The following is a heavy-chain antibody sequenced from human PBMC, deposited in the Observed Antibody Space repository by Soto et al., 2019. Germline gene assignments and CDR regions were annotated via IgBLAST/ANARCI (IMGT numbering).Heavy chain of an antibody. J-gene: IGHJ3*02. Sequence: TLSLTCTVSGGSISSYYWSWIRQPPGKGLEWIGYIYYSGSTNYNPSLKSRVTISVDTSKNQFSLKLSSVTAADTAVYYCARSKSRYDYVWGSPPDAFDIWGQGTMVTVSS. CDR3: ARSKSRYDYVWGSPPDAFDI. CDR2: IYYSGST. CDR1: GGSISSYY. V-gene: IGHV4-59*01. D-gene: IGHD3-16*01.